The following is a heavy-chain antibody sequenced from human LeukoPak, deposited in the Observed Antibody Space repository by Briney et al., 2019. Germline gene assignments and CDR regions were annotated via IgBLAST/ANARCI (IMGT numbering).Heavy chain of an antibody. D-gene: IGHD3-10*01. Sequence: GGSLRLSCAASGFSFSRNGMHWVRKAPGKGLERVAFVKPGPGNSKYYPDSVRGRFTISRENAKNSLYLQMNSLRAGDTAVYYCARGHRSYLPYYYYYGMDVWGQGTTVTVSS. J-gene: IGHJ6*02. CDR2: VKPGPGNSK. CDR1: GFSFSRNG. CDR3: ARGHRSYLPYYYYYGMDV. V-gene: IGHV3-30*12.